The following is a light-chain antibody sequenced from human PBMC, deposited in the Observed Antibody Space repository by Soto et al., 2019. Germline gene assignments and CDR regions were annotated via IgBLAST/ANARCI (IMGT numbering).Light chain of an antibody. Sequence: QYALTQPASVSGSPGQSITISCTGTSSDVDGYIYVSWYQQHPGNAPKLMIYDVTSRPSGVAYRFSGSKSGNTASLAISGLQAEDEADYCCSSYTTGISYVFATGTKVAV. CDR3: SSYTTGISYV. CDR2: DVT. V-gene: IGLV2-14*01. CDR1: SSDVDGYIY. J-gene: IGLJ1*01.